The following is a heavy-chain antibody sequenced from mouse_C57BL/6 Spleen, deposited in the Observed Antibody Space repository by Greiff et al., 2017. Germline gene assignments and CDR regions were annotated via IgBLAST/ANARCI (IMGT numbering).Heavy chain of an antibody. CDR1: GYTFTSYW. CDR2: IDPSDSET. CDR3: ARERTPPSYSGFDY. J-gene: IGHJ2*01. Sequence: VQLQQPGAELVRPGSSVKLSCKASGYTFTSYWMHWVKQRPIQGLEWIGNIDPSDSETHYNQKFKDKATLTVDKSSSTAYMQLSSLTSEDSAVYYCARERTPPSYSGFDYWGQGTTLTVSS. D-gene: IGHD2-10*01. V-gene: IGHV1-52*01.